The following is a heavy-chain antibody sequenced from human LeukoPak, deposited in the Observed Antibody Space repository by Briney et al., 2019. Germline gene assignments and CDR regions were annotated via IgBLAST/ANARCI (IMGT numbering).Heavy chain of an antibody. V-gene: IGHV1-3*01. CDR2: INAGNGNT. CDR3: ARDYWSMVRGVSGWFDP. Sequence: ASVKVSCKASGYTFTSYAMHWVRQAPGQRPEWMGWINAGNGNTKYSQKFQGRVTITRDTSASTAYMELSSLRSEDTAVYYCARDYWSMVRGVSGWFDPWGQGTLVTVSS. D-gene: IGHD3-10*01. J-gene: IGHJ5*02. CDR1: GYTFTSYA.